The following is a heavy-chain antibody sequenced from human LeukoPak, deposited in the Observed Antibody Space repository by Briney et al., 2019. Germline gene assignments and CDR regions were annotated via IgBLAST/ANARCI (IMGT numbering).Heavy chain of an antibody. CDR1: GFTFDDYA. CDR3: GKDISSSGYRTYYFDY. V-gene: IGHV3-9*01. Sequence: GGSLRLSCAASGFTFDDYAMHWVRQAPGKGLEWVSGISWNSGSIGYADSVKGRFTISRDNAKNSLYLQMNSLRAEDTALYYCGKDISSSGYRTYYFDYWGQGTLVTVSS. J-gene: IGHJ4*02. CDR2: ISWNSGSI. D-gene: IGHD3-3*01.